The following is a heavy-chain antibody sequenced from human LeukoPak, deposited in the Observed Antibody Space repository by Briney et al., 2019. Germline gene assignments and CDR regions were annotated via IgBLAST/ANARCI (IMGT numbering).Heavy chain of an antibody. D-gene: IGHD3-16*02. CDR2: INHSGST. J-gene: IGHJ4*02. CDR3: ARGLVMITFGGVIAYFDY. Sequence: SETLSLTCAVYGGSISGYYWSWIRQPPGKGLEWIGEINHSGSTNYSPSLKSRVTISVDTSKNQFSLKLSSVTAADTAVYYCARGLVMITFGGVIAYFDYWGQGTLVTVSS. V-gene: IGHV4-34*01. CDR1: GGSISGYY.